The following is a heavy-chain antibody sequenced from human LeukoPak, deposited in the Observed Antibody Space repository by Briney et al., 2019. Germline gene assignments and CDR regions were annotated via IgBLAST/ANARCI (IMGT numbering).Heavy chain of an antibody. V-gene: IGHV4-61*02. CDR1: GGSISSSSYY. Sequence: SETLSLTCTVSGGSISSSSYYWGWIRQPAGKGLEWIGRIYTSGSTNYNPSLKSRVTMSVDTSKNQFSLKLSSVTAADTAVYYCARDGGYCGGDCFVDVWGKGTTVTVSS. CDR3: ARDGGYCGGDCFVDV. D-gene: IGHD2-21*02. J-gene: IGHJ6*04. CDR2: IYTSGST.